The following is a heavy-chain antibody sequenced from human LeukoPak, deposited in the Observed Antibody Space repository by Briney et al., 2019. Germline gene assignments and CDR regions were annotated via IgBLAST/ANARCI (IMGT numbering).Heavy chain of an antibody. V-gene: IGHV3-21*01. CDR2: ISSSSSRSSYI. CDR1: GFTFNSYT. J-gene: IGHJ4*02. Sequence: GGSLRLSGAASGFTFNSYTMNWVRQAPGRGLEWVSSISSSSSRSSYIYYADSVKGRFTISRDNAKNSLYLQMNSLRAEDTAVYYCARDRSGDTMIYDYWGQGTLVTVSS. CDR3: ARDRSGDTMIYDY. D-gene: IGHD3-22*01.